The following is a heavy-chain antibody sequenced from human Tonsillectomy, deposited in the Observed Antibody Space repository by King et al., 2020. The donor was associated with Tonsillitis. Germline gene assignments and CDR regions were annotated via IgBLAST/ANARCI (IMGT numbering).Heavy chain of an antibody. Sequence: VQLVESGAEAKKPGESLRISCKASGYSYTTYWIIWVRQMPGKGLEWMGRINPSDSYTEYSPSFQGHVTISVDKSISTAYLHWSSLKASDTAMYYCARIIMITFGGVIVGNWFDTWGQGTLVTVSS. D-gene: IGHD3-16*02. CDR3: ARIIMITFGGVIVGNWFDT. J-gene: IGHJ5*02. CDR2: INPSDSYT. V-gene: IGHV5-10-1*03. CDR1: GYSYTTYW.